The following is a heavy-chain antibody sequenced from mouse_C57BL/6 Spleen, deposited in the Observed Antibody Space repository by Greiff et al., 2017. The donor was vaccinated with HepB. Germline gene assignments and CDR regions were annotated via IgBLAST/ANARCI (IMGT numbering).Heavy chain of an antibody. CDR2: INPNNGGT. CDR3: ARCYGNYVFYWYFDV. V-gene: IGHV1-26*01. CDR1: GYTFTDYY. D-gene: IGHD2-1*01. Sequence: EVQLQQSGSELVKPGASVKISCKASGYTFTDYYMNWVKQSHGKSLEWIGDINPNNGGTSYNQKFKVKATLTEDKSSSTAYMELRSLTSEDSAVYYCARCYGNYVFYWYFDVWGTGTTVTVSS. J-gene: IGHJ1*03.